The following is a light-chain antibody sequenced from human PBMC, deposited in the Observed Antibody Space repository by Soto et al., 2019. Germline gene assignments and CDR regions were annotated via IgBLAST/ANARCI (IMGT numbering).Light chain of an antibody. Sequence: QSALTQPPSVSGSPGQSVTISCTGTSSDVGGYDYVSWYQQRPGKAPKLLIHEVTKRPSGVPDRFSGSKSGNTASLTVSGLQAEDEADYYCCSYAGSYTWVFGGGTKLTVL. J-gene: IGLJ3*02. CDR1: SSDVGGYDY. CDR2: EVT. V-gene: IGLV2-8*01. CDR3: CSYAGSYTWV.